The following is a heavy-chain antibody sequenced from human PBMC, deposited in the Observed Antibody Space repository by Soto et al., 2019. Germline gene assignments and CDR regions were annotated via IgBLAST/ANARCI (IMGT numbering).Heavy chain of an antibody. CDR1: GGTFSSYA. D-gene: IGHD3-10*01. CDR3: AREVPQFALGMDV. Sequence: SVKVSCKASGGTFSSYAISWVRQAPGQGLEWMGGIIPIFGTANYAQKFQGRVTITADKSTSTAYMELSSLRSEDTAVYYCAREVPQFALGMDVWGQGTTVTVAS. J-gene: IGHJ6*02. V-gene: IGHV1-69*06. CDR2: IIPIFGTA.